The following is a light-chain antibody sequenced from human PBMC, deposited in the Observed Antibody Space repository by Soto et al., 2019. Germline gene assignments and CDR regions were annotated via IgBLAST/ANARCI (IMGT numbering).Light chain of an antibody. J-gene: IGKJ5*01. CDR1: QSVMSNY. V-gene: IGKV3-20*01. CDR2: GAS. CDR3: QQYGSSGT. Sequence: EVVLTQSPGSLSLSPGERATLSCRACQSVMSNYLSWYQQKPGQPPRLLIYGASSRATGIPDRFSGSGSGTNFTLTISSLEPEDFAVYYCQQYGSSGTFGQGTRLEIK.